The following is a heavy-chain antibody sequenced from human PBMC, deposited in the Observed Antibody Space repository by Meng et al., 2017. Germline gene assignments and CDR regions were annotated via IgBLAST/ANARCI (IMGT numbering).Heavy chain of an antibody. CDR3: ARVGSFLRDY. V-gene: IGHV4-34*01. D-gene: IGHD2/OR15-2a*01. Sequence: QVELQRWGGGLLKPSETLSLTCAVYGGSFSGYYWSWIRQPPGKGLEWIGEINHSGSTNYNPSLKSRVTISVDTSKNQFSLKLSSVTAADTAVYYCARVGSFLRDYWGQGTLVTVSS. CDR1: GGSFSGYY. CDR2: INHSGST. J-gene: IGHJ4*02.